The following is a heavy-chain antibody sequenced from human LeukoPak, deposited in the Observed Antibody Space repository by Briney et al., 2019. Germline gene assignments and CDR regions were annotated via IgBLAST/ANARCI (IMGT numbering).Heavy chain of an antibody. J-gene: IGHJ5*02. CDR1: GYTFTGYY. V-gene: IGHV1-2*02. CDR2: INPNSGGT. Sequence: ASVKVSCKASGYTFTGYYMHWVQQAAGQGLEWMGWINPNSGGTNYAQKFQGRVTMTRDTSISTAYMELSRLRSDDTAVYYCARDRRTIGPYSSGWFGWFDPWGQGTLVTVSS. CDR3: ARDRRTIGPYSSGWFGWFDP. D-gene: IGHD6-19*01.